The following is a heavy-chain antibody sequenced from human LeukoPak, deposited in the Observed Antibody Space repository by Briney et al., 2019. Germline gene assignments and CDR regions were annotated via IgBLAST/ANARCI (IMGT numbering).Heavy chain of an antibody. CDR2: ISGSGGST. D-gene: IGHD3-10*01. V-gene: IGHV3-23*01. Sequence: GGSLRLSCAASGFTFSSYAMSWVRQAPGKGLEWVSAISGSGGSTYYADSVKGRFTISRDNSKNTLYLQMNSLRAEDTAVYYCAKTAARAYGSYYYYMDVWGKGTTVTVSS. CDR3: AKTAARAYGSYYYYMDV. J-gene: IGHJ6*03. CDR1: GFTFSSYA.